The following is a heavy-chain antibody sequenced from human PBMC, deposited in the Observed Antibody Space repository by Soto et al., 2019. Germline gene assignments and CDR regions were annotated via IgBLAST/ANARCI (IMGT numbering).Heavy chain of an antibody. V-gene: IGHV4-31*03. CDR2: IYYSGST. CDR3: ARDSLMTTVTTGVWYFDY. D-gene: IGHD4-17*01. CDR1: GGSISSGGYY. Sequence: SETLSLTCTVSGGSISSGGYYWSWIRQHPGKGLEWIGYIYYSGSTYYNPSLKSRVTISVDTSKNQFSLKLSSVTAADTAVYYCARDSLMTTVTTGVWYFDYCGQGTLVTVSS. J-gene: IGHJ4*02.